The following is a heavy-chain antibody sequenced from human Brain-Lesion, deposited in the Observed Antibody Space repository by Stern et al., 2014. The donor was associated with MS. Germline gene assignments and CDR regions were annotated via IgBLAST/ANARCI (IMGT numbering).Heavy chain of an antibody. V-gene: IGHV1-2*02. CDR1: GYIFTGYY. J-gene: IGHJ6*02. CDR2: IKPNTGGT. Sequence: QVQLVQSGAEVKKPGASVKVSCKTSGYIFTGYYIHWVRQAPGQGLEWMAWIKPNTGGTKYAQKFQGTVTMSRDNAISTAYVELSRLTSDDTAVYYCARDQRGITIFGVVTDYYYLGMDVWGQGTTVTVSS. CDR3: ARDQRGITIFGVVTDYYYLGMDV. D-gene: IGHD3-3*01.